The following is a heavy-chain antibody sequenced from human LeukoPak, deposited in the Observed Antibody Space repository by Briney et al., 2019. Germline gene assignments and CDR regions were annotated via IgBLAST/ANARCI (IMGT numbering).Heavy chain of an antibody. CDR3: ASGGWVTIFGVVTPFDY. CDR2: INPNSGGT. J-gene: IGHJ4*02. D-gene: IGHD3-3*01. Sequence: ASVKVSCKASGYTFTGYHMHWVRQAPGQGLEWMGRINPNSGGTNYAQKFQGRVTMTRDTSISTAYMELSRLRSDDTAVYYCASGGWVTIFGVVTPFDYWGQGTLVTVSS. V-gene: IGHV1-2*06. CDR1: GYTFTGYH.